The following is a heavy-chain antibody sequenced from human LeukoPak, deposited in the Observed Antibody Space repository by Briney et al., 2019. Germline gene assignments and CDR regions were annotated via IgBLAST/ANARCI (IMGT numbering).Heavy chain of an antibody. V-gene: IGHV4-4*02. CDR2: IYHSGST. CDR3: ASWPGFGSGWYAGED. D-gene: IGHD6-19*01. Sequence: SGTLSLTCAVSGGSISSSNWWSWVRQPPGKGLEWIGEIYHSGSTNYNPSLKSRVTISVDKSKNQFSLKLSSVTAADTAVYYCASWPGFGSGWYAGEDWGQGTLVTVSS. J-gene: IGHJ4*02. CDR1: GGSISSSNW.